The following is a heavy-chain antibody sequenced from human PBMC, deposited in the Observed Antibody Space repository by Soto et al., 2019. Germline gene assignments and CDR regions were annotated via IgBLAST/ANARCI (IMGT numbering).Heavy chain of an antibody. V-gene: IGHV1-69*02. D-gene: IGHD6-19*01. J-gene: IGHJ4*02. CDR2: IIPILGIA. CDR3: ARARYSSGWQYYFDY. CDR1: GGTFSSYT. Sequence: QVQLVQSGAEVKKTGSSVKVSCKASGGTFSSYTISWVRQAPGQGLEWMGRIIPILGIANYAQKFQGRVTITADKSTSTAYMELSSLRSEDTAVYYCARARYSSGWQYYFDYWGQGTLVTVSS.